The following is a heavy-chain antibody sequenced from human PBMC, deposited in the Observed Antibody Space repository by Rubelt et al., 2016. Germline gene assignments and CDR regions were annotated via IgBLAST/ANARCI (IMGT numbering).Heavy chain of an antibody. V-gene: IGHV4-59*12. Sequence: VQLQESGPGLVKPSETLSLTCTVSGGSISSYYWSWIRQPPGKGLEWIGEINHSGSTNYNTSLKSRVTISVDTSKNQFSRKLSTVTAADTAVYYCARVSGTRIKGWYFDLWGRGTLVTVSS. D-gene: IGHD3-10*01. CDR1: GGSISSYY. CDR3: ARVSGTRIKGWYFDL. J-gene: IGHJ2*01. CDR2: INHSGST.